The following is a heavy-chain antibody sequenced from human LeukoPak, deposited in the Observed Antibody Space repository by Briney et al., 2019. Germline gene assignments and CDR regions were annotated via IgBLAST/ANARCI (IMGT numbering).Heavy chain of an antibody. V-gene: IGHV4-4*02. D-gene: IGHD3-10*01. CDR2: ICHSGST. Sequence: SETLSLTCAVSGGSISSNNWWSWVRQPPGKGLEWIGEICHSGSTDYNPSLESRVTISVDKSKNQFSLKLSSVTAADTAVYYCARGFYGSGSYSSPGFHAFDVWGQGTMVTVSS. CDR3: ARGFYGSGSYSSPGFHAFDV. CDR1: GGSISSNNW. J-gene: IGHJ3*01.